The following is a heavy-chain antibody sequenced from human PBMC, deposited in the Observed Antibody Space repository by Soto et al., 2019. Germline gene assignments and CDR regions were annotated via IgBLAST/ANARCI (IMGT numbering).Heavy chain of an antibody. CDR2: IANKGNSYTT. D-gene: IGHD4-17*01. J-gene: IGHJ4*02. CDR1: GFTFSDHY. V-gene: IGHV3-72*01. Sequence: EVQLVESGGGLVQPGGSLRLSCAASGFTFSDHYMDWVRQAPGKGLEWVGRIANKGNSYTTEYAASVKGRFTISRDDSKTSLYLQMSSLKTEDTAVYYCARGNYGDYIVDYWGQGTLVTVSS. CDR3: ARGNYGDYIVDY.